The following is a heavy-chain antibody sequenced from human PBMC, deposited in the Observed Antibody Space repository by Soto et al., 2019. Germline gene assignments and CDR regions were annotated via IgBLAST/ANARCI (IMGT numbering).Heavy chain of an antibody. CDR3: AKDTPWTVGTLAMDV. CDR1: GFTFSNHA. V-gene: IGHV3-23*01. D-gene: IGHD1-7*01. J-gene: IGHJ6*02. Sequence: EVQLLESGGGLVQAGGSLRLSCVASGFTFSNHAMSWVRQVPGKGLEWVSTISGSGGNIYYGESVKGRFTISRDDPQNTLYLEMNSLRVEKPAGYYCAKDTPWTVGTLAMDVWGQGTTVTVSS. CDR2: ISGSGGNI.